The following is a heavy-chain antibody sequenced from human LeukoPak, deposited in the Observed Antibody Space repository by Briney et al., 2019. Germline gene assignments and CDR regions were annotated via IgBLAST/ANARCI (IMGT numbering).Heavy chain of an antibody. V-gene: IGHV3-23*01. Sequence: GGSLRLSCAASGFTFSSYAMSWVRQAPGKGLEWVSAISGSDGSTYYADSVKGRFTISRDNSKNTLYLQMNSLRAEDTAVYYCAKGPVLLWFGELYFDYWGQGTLVTVSS. CDR1: GFTFSSYA. CDR3: AKGPVLLWFGELYFDY. D-gene: IGHD3-10*01. CDR2: ISGSDGST. J-gene: IGHJ4*02.